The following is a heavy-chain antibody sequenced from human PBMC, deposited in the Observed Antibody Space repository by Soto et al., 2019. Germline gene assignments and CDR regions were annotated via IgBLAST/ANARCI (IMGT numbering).Heavy chain of an antibody. CDR1: GGSISSGGYS. D-gene: IGHD3-10*01. V-gene: IGHV4-30-2*01. CDR3: ARDPGSGSYYGWFDP. J-gene: IGHJ5*02. Sequence: TLSLTCAVSGGSISSGGYSWSWIRQPPGKGLEWIGYIYHSGSTYYNPSLKSRVTISVDRSKNQFSLKLSSVTAADTAVYYCARDPGSGSYYGWFDPWGQGTLVTVSS. CDR2: IYHSGST.